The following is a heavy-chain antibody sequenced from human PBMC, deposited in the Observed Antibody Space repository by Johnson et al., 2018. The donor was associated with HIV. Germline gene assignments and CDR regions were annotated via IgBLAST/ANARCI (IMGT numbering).Heavy chain of an antibody. Sequence: VQLVESGGGVVRPGGSLRLSCAASGFTFDDYGMSWVRQAPGKGLEWVSGITWNGGSTGYADSVKGRFTISRDNAKNSLYLQMNSLRAEDTALYYCARVVGYKYGSAGDNDAFDIWGQGTTVTASS. CDR3: ARVVGYKYGSAGDNDAFDI. J-gene: IGHJ3*02. CDR2: ITWNGGST. D-gene: IGHD5-18*01. V-gene: IGHV3-20*04. CDR1: GFTFDDYG.